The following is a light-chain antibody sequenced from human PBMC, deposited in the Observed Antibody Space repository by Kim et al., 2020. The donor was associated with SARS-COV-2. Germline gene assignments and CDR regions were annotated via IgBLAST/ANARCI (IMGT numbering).Light chain of an antibody. V-gene: IGKV1-39*01. J-gene: IGKJ2*03. CDR1: QTISSY. CDR2: AAS. Sequence: SASVGDSVTITCRASQTISSYLNWYQQKPGKAPKLLIYAASTLHSGVPSRFSGGGSETDFTLTINSLQPDDFATYYCQQSYSSPYSFGRGTKLEI. CDR3: QQSYSSPYS.